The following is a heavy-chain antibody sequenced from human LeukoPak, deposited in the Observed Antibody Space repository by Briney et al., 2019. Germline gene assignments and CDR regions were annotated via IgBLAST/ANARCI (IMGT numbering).Heavy chain of an antibody. Sequence: PGGSLRLSCAASGFTFSSYSMNWVRQAPGKGLEWVSSISSSSSYIYYADSVKGRFTISRDNAKNSLYLQMNSLRAEDTAVYYCARSSRDYYDSSGYHNFDYWGQGTLVTVSS. J-gene: IGHJ4*02. D-gene: IGHD3-22*01. CDR1: GFTFSSYS. V-gene: IGHV3-21*01. CDR2: ISSSSSYI. CDR3: ARSSRDYYDSSGYHNFDY.